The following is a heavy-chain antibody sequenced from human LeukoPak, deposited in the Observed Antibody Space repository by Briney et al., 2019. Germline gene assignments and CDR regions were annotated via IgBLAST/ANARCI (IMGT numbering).Heavy chain of an antibody. CDR2: IYYSGST. D-gene: IGHD6-19*01. J-gene: IGHJ2*01. V-gene: IGHV4-59*01. Sequence: PSETLSLTCTVSGDSISSSYWSWIRQPPGKGLEWIGYIYYSGSTNYNPSLKSRVTISVDTSKDQFSLKLSSVTAADTAVYYCAREAEQWLVRGQSYWYFDLWGRGTLVTVSS. CDR3: AREAEQWLVRGQSYWYFDL. CDR1: GDSISSSY.